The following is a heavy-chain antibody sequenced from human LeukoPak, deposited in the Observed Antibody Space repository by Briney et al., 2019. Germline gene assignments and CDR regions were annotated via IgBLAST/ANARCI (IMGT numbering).Heavy chain of an antibody. D-gene: IGHD1-26*01. CDR2: FDREDDEA. CDR3: ARAGTIVGATRPSFDY. CDR1: GYSLSELS. J-gene: IGHJ4*02. Sequence: ASVKVSCKISGYSLSELSIHWVRQAPGKGLEWMGGFDREDDEAIYAQSFQGRVTMTEDTSTDTAYMELSSLRSDDAAVYYCARAGTIVGATRPSFDYWGQGTLVTVSS. V-gene: IGHV1-24*01.